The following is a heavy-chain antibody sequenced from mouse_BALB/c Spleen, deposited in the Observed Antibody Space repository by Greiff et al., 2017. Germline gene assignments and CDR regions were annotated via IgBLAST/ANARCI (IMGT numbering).Heavy chain of an antibody. J-gene: IGHJ4*01. Sequence: ESGPSLVKPSQSLSLTCSVTGYSITSGYYWNWIRQFPGNKLEWMGYISYDGSNNYNPSLKNRISITRDTSKNQFFLKLNSVTTEDTATYYCARDPGYAMDYWGQGTSVTVSS. CDR3: ARDPGYAMDY. CDR2: ISYDGSN. V-gene: IGHV3-6*02. CDR1: GYSITSGYY.